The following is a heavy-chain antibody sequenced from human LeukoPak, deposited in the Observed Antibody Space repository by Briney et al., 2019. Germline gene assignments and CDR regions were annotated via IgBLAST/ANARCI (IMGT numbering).Heavy chain of an antibody. Sequence: SETLSLTCAVSGGSISSSNWWSWVRQPPGKGLEWIGEIYHSGSTNYNPSLKSRVTISVDKSKNQFSLKLSSVTAADTAVYYCARLGNYYDSSGYYYYWFDPWGQGTLVTVSS. CDR1: GGSISSSNW. V-gene: IGHV4-4*02. J-gene: IGHJ5*02. CDR3: ARLGNYYDSSGYYYYWFDP. CDR2: IYHSGST. D-gene: IGHD3-22*01.